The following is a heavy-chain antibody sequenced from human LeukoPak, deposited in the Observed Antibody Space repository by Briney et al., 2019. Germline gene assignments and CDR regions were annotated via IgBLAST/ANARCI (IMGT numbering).Heavy chain of an antibody. CDR2: ISDSGGIT. V-gene: IGHV3-23*01. D-gene: IGHD6-19*01. CDR3: ARDGLIAVAAYLYGMDV. Sequence: GGSLRLSCAASGFTFSSHGMSWVRQAPGKGLEWVSDISDSGGITYYADSVKGRFTISRDSSKNTLYLQMNSLRAEDTAVYYCARDGLIAVAAYLYGMDVWGQGTTVTVSS. CDR1: GFTFSSHG. J-gene: IGHJ6*02.